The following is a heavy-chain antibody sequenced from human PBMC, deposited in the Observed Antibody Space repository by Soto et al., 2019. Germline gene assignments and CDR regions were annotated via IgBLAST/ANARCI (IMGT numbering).Heavy chain of an antibody. V-gene: IGHV1-18*01. CDR2: ISAYNGNT. D-gene: IGHD2-21*02. Sequence: ASVKVSCKASGYTFTSYGISWVRQAPGQGLEWMGWISAYNGNTNYAQKLQGRVTTTTDTSTSTAYMELRSLRSDDTAVYYCARDHPYCGGDCYLALAIWGQGTMVTVSS. CDR1: GYTFTSYG. CDR3: ARDHPYCGGDCYLALAI. J-gene: IGHJ3*02.